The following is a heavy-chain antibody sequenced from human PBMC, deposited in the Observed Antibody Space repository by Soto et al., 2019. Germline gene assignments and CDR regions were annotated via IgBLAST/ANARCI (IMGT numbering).Heavy chain of an antibody. CDR3: ARDGCSSTSCYGHWFDP. CDR2: IYYSGST. V-gene: IGHV4-59*01. J-gene: IGHJ5*02. Sequence: SETLSLTCTVSGGSISSYYWSWIRQPPGKGLEWIGYIYYSGSTNYNPSLKSRVTISVDTSKNQFSLKLSSVTAADTAVYYCARDGCSSTSCYGHWFDPWGQGTPVTVSS. CDR1: GGSISSYY. D-gene: IGHD2-2*01.